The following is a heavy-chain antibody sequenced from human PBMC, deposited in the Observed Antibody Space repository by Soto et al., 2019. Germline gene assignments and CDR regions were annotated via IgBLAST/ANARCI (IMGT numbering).Heavy chain of an antibody. V-gene: IGHV1-18*01. CDR3: ARDWGVVPAAIRYFDY. CDR2: ISAYNGNT. J-gene: IGHJ4*02. D-gene: IGHD2-2*02. Sequence: ASVKVSCKASGYTFTSYGISWVRQAPGQGLEWMGWISAYNGNTNYAQKLQGRVTMTTDTSTSTAYMELRSLRSDDTAVYYCARDWGVVPAAIRYFDYWGQGTLVTVYS. CDR1: GYTFTSYG.